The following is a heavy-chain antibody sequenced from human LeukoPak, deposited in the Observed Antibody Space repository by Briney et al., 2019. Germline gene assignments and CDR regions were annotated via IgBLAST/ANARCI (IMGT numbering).Heavy chain of an antibody. D-gene: IGHD3-10*01. CDR2: IKHDGSDK. J-gene: IGHJ4*02. CDR1: GLTFSSYW. V-gene: IGHV3-7*01. Sequence: GGSLRLSCEASGLTFSSYWMGWVRQAPGKGLEWVANIKHDGSDKYYVDSVKGRFTISRDNARNSLYLRMNSLRVEDTAIYYCVRDEKKTGGDYWGQGTLVTVSS. CDR3: VRDEKKTGGDY.